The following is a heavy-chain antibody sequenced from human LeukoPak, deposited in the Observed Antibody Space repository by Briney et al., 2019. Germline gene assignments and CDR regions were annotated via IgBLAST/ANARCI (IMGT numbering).Heavy chain of an antibody. D-gene: IGHD2-2*01. CDR1: GGPISSGGYS. CDR3: ARAPPSSLNWFDP. CDR2: IYHSGST. J-gene: IGHJ5*02. V-gene: IGHV4-30-2*01. Sequence: KSSETLSLTCAVSGGPISSGGYSWSWIRQPPGKGLEWIGYIYHSGSTYYNPSLKSRVTISVDTSKNQFSLKLSSVTAADTAVYYCARAPPSSLNWFDPWGQGTLVTVSS.